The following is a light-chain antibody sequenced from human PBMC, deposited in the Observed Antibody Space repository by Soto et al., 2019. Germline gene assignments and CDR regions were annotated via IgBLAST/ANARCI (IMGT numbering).Light chain of an antibody. CDR3: QQLNTYPMYT. CDR2: DAS. CDR1: QAIRSY. J-gene: IGKJ2*01. Sequence: DIQLTQSPSFLSASVGDRVTITCRASQAIRSYLAWYQQKPGKAPKLLIYDASTLHSGVPSRFSGSGSGTEFTLTISSLQPEDFATYYCQQLNTYPMYTFGQGTRLEIK. V-gene: IGKV1-9*01.